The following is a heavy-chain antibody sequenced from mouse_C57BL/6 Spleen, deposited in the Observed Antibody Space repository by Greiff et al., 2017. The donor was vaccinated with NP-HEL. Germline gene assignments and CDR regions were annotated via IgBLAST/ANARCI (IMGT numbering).Heavy chain of an antibody. CDR2: IWSGGST. V-gene: IGHV2-2*01. CDR1: GFSLTSYG. CDR3: ARGLLLRAFDY. Sequence: QVQLQQSGPGLVQPSQSLSITCTVSGFSLTSYGVHWVRQSPGKGLEWLGGIWSGGSTDYNAAFISRLSISKGNSKSQVFFKMNSLQADDTAIYYCARGLLLRAFDYWGQGTTLTVSS. D-gene: IGHD1-1*01. J-gene: IGHJ2*01.